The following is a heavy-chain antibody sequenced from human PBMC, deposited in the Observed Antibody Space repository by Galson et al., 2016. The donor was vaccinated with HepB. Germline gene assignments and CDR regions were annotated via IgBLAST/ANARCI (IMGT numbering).Heavy chain of an antibody. Sequence: ETLSLTCTVSGASISGYYLSWIRQPPGKGLEWIGYIYYSGRTNYNPSLKSRVTISVDTSKNQFSLKLSSVTAADTAVYYCARDDSGGWYGFHYGMDAWGQGTTVTVSS. CDR2: IYYSGRT. J-gene: IGHJ6*02. D-gene: IGHD6-19*01. CDR3: ARDDSGGWYGFHYGMDA. V-gene: IGHV4-59*01. CDR1: GASISGYY.